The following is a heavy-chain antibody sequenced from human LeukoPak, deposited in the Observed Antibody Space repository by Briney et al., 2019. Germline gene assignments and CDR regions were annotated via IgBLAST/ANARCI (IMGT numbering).Heavy chain of an antibody. Sequence: KPSETLSLTCTVSGGSISDYSWSWIRQPPGKGLEWIGNTYYSGSANHNPSLKSRVTISRDTSKNQFSLKLTSVTAADTAVYYCARASLGQQLVLWGQGTLVTVSS. CDR1: GGSISDYS. V-gene: IGHV4-59*01. CDR3: ARASLGQQLVL. J-gene: IGHJ4*02. D-gene: IGHD6-13*01. CDR2: TYYSGSA.